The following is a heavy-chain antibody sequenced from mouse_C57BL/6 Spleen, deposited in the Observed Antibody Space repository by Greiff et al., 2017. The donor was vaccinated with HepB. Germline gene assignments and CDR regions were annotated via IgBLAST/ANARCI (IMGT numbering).Heavy chain of an antibody. J-gene: IGHJ1*03. Sequence: VQLVESGAELARPGASVKLSCKASGYTFTSYGISWVKQRTGQGLEWIGEIHPRSGNTYYNEKFKGKATLTADKSSSTAYMELRSLTSEDSAVYFCATHGGGYFDVWGTGTTVTVSS. CDR3: ATHGGGYFDV. V-gene: IGHV1-81*01. CDR2: IHPRSGNT. CDR1: GYTFTSYG.